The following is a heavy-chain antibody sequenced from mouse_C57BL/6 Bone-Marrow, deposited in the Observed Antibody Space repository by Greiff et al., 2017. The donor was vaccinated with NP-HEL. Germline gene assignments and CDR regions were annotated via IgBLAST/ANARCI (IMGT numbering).Heavy chain of an antibody. CDR2: IDPENGDT. Sequence: VQLQQSGAELVRPGASVKLSCTASGFNIKDDYMHWVKQRPEQGLEWIGWIDPENGDTEYASKFQGKATITADTSSNTAYLQLSSLTSKDTAVYYCTTSDYYSNYAWFAYWGQGTLVTVSA. J-gene: IGHJ3*01. D-gene: IGHD2-5*01. CDR3: TTSDYYSNYAWFAY. V-gene: IGHV14-4*01. CDR1: GFNIKDDY.